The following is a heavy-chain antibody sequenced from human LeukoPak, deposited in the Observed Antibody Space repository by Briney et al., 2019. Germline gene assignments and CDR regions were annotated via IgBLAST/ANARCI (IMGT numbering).Heavy chain of an antibody. Sequence: PGGSLRLSCAASGFTFSSYAMSWVRQAPGKGLEWVSAISGSGGSTYYADSVKGRFTISRDNAKNSLYLQMNSLRAEDTAVYYCARDHSGYSSSTPYWGQGTLVTVSS. J-gene: IGHJ4*02. CDR1: GFTFSSYA. V-gene: IGHV3-23*01. CDR3: ARDHSGYSSSTPY. CDR2: ISGSGGST. D-gene: IGHD6-6*01.